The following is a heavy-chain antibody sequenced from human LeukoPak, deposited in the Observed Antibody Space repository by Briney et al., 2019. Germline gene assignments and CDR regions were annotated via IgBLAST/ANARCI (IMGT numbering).Heavy chain of an antibody. V-gene: IGHV3-7*01. D-gene: IGHD6-13*01. CDR1: GFTSSSYS. CDR2: INQDGSEK. CDR3: ARDRVWTVLY. J-gene: IGHJ4*02. Sequence: PGGSLRLSCAASGFTSSSYSMSWVRQAPGKGLDWVANINQDGSEKYYVDSVKGRFTISRDNAKNSLYLQMNSLRAEDTAVYYCARDRVWTVLYWGQGTLVTVSS.